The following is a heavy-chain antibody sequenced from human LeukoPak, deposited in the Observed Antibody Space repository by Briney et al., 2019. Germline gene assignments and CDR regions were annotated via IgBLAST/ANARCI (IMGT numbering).Heavy chain of an antibody. CDR1: GYTFTSYD. Sequence: ASVKVSCKASGYTFTSYDINWVRQAPGQGLEWMGWINPDTGDTNFAQRFQGRVTMTRDTSINTAYMDLSSLTSDDTAVYYCAFLARTGARDWGQGTLVTVSS. CDR2: INPDTGDT. V-gene: IGHV1-2*02. J-gene: IGHJ4*02. CDR3: AFLARTGARD. D-gene: IGHD5-12*01.